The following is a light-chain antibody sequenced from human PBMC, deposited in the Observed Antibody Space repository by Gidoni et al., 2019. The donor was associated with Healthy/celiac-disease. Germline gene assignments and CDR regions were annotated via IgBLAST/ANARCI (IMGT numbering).Light chain of an antibody. CDR2: GAS. J-gene: IGKJ5*01. CDR3: QQYGSSPSGVT. Sequence: EIVLTKSPGTLSLSPGERATLSCRASPSVSSSYLAWYQQKPGQAPRLLIYGASSRATGIPDRFSGSGSGTDFTLTISRLEPEDFAVYYCQQYGSSPSGVTFGQGTRLEIK. CDR1: PSVSSSY. V-gene: IGKV3-20*01.